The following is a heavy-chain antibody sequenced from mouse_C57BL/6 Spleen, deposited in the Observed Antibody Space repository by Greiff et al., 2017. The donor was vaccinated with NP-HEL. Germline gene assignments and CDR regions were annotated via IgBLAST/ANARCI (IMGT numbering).Heavy chain of an antibody. Sequence: QVQLQQPGAELMKPGASVKMSCKASGYTFTSYWITWVKQRPGQGLEWIGDIYPGSGSTNYNEKFKSKATLTVDTSSSTAYMQLSSLTSEDSAVYYCARTHYYGSSPWYFDVWGTGTTVTVSS. J-gene: IGHJ1*03. CDR1: GYTFTSYW. CDR3: ARTHYYGSSPWYFDV. V-gene: IGHV1-55*01. CDR2: IYPGSGST. D-gene: IGHD1-1*01.